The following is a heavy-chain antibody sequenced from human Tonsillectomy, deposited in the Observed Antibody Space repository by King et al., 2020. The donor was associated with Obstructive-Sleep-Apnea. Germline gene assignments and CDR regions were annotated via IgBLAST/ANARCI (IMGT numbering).Heavy chain of an antibody. CDR2: ISWNRGRK. D-gene: IGHD6-13*01. CDR1: GFSFDDYA. J-gene: IGHJ4*02. V-gene: IGHV3-9*01. CDR3: AKDSDIAAAGWGNFDY. Sequence: VQLVESGGGLVQPGRSLRLSCAASGFSFDDYAMHWVRQAPGKGLEWVSGISWNRGRKAYADSVKGRFTISRDNDKNSLYLQMNSLRTEDTALYYCAKDSDIAAAGWGNFDYWGQGTLVTVSS.